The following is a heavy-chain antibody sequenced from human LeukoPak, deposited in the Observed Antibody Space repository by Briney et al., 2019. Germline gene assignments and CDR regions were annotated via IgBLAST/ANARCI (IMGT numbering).Heavy chain of an antibody. CDR2: IKQDGSEK. Sequence: TGGSLRLSCAASGFTFSNYWMSWVRQAPGKGLEWVANIKQDGSEKYYVDSVKGRFTISRDNAKNSLYLQMNSLRAEDTAVYYCARDYDLGDFLYYLDYWGQGTLVTVSS. D-gene: IGHD2-21*02. CDR1: GFTFSNYW. V-gene: IGHV3-7*01. J-gene: IGHJ4*02. CDR3: ARDYDLGDFLYYLDY.